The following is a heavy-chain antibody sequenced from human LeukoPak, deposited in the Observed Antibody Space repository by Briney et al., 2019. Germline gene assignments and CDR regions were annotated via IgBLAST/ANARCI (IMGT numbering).Heavy chain of an antibody. CDR2: IYYSGST. J-gene: IGHJ4*02. Sequence: KPSETLSLTCTVSGGSISSSSYYWSWIRQPPGKGLEWIGSIYYSGSTYYNPSLKSRVTISVDTSKNQFSLKLSSVTAADTAVYYCARGRTGRYYYGSSSYFDYWGQGTLVTVSS. CDR3: ARGRTGRYYYGSSSYFDY. CDR1: GGSISSSSYY. V-gene: IGHV4-39*07. D-gene: IGHD3-10*01.